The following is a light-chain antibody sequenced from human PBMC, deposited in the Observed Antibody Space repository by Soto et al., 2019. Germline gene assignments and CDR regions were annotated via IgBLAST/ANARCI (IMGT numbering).Light chain of an antibody. CDR3: WSYAGSSTYV. CDR1: SSDVGSYNF. CDR2: EGT. J-gene: IGLJ1*01. Sequence: QSALTQPASVSGSPGQSITISCTGTSSDVGSYNFVSWHQQHPGKAPKLIIYEGTNRPSGISNRFSGSKSGNTASLTISGLQAEDEADYYCWSYAGSSTYVFGSGTKVTVL. V-gene: IGLV2-23*01.